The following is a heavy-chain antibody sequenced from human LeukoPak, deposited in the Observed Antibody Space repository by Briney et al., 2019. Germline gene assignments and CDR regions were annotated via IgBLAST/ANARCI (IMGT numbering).Heavy chain of an antibody. CDR1: GFTFSSYS. CDR2: ISSSSSTI. D-gene: IGHD2-15*01. J-gene: IGHJ4*02. V-gene: IGHV3-48*01. Sequence: GGSLRLSCAASGFTFSSYSMNWVRQAPGKGLEWVSYISSSSSTIYYADSVKGRFTISRDNAKNSLYLQMNSLRAEDTAVYYCARDSSRNGGDYWGQGTLVTVSS. CDR3: ARDSSRNGGDY.